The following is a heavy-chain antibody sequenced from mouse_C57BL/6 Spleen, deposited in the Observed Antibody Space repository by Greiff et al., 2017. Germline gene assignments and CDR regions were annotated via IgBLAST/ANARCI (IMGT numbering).Heavy chain of an antibody. Sequence: QVQLQQPGAELVRPGSSVKLSCKASGYTFTSYWMHWVKQRPIQGLECIGNIDPSDSETHYNQKFKDKATLTVDKSSSTAYMQLSSLTSEDSAVYYCARGSDYDRAWCAYWGQGTLVTVSA. D-gene: IGHD2-4*01. V-gene: IGHV1-52*01. J-gene: IGHJ3*01. CDR1: GYTFTSYW. CDR2: IDPSDSET. CDR3: ARGSDYDRAWCAY.